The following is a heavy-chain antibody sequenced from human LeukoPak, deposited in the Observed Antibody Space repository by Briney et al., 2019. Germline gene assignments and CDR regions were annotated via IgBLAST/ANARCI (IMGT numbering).Heavy chain of an antibody. D-gene: IGHD6-19*01. CDR2: INHSGST. CDR3: ERAMPYFYGSIAVPGTIDY. V-gene: IGHV4-34*01. CDR1: GETFIHNF. Sequence: SETLSLTCAVYGETFIHNFWTWIRQPPGKGLEWIGQINHSGSTYYNPSLKSRVTILVDTSKNQFSLKLTSVTAADTAVYYCERAMPYFYGSIAVPGTIDYWGQGILVTVSS. J-gene: IGHJ4*02.